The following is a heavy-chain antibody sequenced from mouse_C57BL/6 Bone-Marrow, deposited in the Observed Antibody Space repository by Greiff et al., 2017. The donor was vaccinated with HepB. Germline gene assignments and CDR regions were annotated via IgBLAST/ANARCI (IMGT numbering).Heavy chain of an antibody. V-gene: IGHV5-16*01. Sequence: EVQLVESEGGLVQPGSSMKLSCTASGFTFSDYYMAWVRQVPEKGLEWVANINYDGSSTYYLDSLKSRFIISRDNAKNILYLQMSSLKSEDTATYYCARARYYAMDYWGQGTSVTVSS. CDR3: ARARYYAMDY. CDR1: GFTFSDYY. J-gene: IGHJ4*01. CDR2: INYDGSST.